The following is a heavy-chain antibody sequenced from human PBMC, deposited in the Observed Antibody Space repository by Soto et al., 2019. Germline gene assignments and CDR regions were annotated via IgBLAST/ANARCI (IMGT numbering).Heavy chain of an antibody. CDR1: GGTFSSYA. D-gene: IGHD3-10*01. CDR2: IIPIFGTA. J-gene: IGHJ4*02. CDR3: ARGRASGSYYLLDY. Sequence: SVKVSCKASGGTFSSYAISWVRQAPGQGLEWMGGIIPIFGTANYAQKFQGRVTITADKSTSTAYMELSSLRSEDTAVYYCARGRASGSYYLLDYWGQGTLVTVSS. V-gene: IGHV1-69*06.